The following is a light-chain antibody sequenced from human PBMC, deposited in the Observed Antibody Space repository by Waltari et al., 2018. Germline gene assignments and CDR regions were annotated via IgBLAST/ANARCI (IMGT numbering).Light chain of an antibody. CDR1: ILSTYY. CDR2: GKN. J-gene: IGLJ2*01. V-gene: IGLV3-19*01. CDR3: SSRELSGHVV. Sequence: SSDLTQDPDVSVALGQTVRITCQGVILSTYYGNWCRQKPGQAPELVIYGKNNRPSGSPDRFSASSSENTASLIITGAQAEDEADYYCSSRELSGHVVFGGGTRLTVL.